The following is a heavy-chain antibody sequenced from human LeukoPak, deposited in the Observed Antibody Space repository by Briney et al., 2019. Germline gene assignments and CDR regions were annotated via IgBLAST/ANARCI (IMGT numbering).Heavy chain of an antibody. Sequence: GASVTASCTASGYSLTSYDINGVRQATGQGLEWMGWLNPNSDYTGYAQKFQGRVTFTRKTSINTAYMELSSLRSEDTAVYFCARGEYYGSGSWGYWGQGALVTVSS. D-gene: IGHD3-10*01. J-gene: IGHJ4*02. V-gene: IGHV1-8*03. CDR3: ARGEYYGSGSWGY. CDR2: LNPNSDYT. CDR1: GYSLTSYD.